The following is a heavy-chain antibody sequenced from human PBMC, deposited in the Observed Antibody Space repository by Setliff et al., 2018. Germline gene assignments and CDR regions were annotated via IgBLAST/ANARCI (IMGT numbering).Heavy chain of an antibody. J-gene: IGHJ6*04. Sequence: SETLSLTCTVSGGSISSYYWSWIRQPAGKGLEWIGHIYIGGSANYNPSLKSRVTMSIDTSKNQFSLKLNSVTAADMAVYYCARDAAFGGSSWYYYGMDVWGKGTTVTVSS. D-gene: IGHD6-13*01. V-gene: IGHV4-4*07. CDR2: IYIGGSA. CDR3: ARDAAFGGSSWYYYGMDV. CDR1: GGSISSYY.